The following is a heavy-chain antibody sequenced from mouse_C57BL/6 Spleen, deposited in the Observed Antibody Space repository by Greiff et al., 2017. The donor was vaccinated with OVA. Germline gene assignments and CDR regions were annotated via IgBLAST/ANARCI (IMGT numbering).Heavy chain of an antibody. J-gene: IGHJ2*01. D-gene: IGHD1-1*01. CDR1: GYTFTSYW. CDR3: ARGDYGRRFDY. Sequence: VKLQQPGAELVKPGASVKLSCKASGYTFTSYWMQWVKQRPGQGLEWIGEIDPSDSYTNYNQKFKGKATLTVDTSSSTAYMQLSSLTSEDSAVYYCARGDYGRRFDYWGQGTTLTVSS. CDR2: IDPSDSYT. V-gene: IGHV1-50*01.